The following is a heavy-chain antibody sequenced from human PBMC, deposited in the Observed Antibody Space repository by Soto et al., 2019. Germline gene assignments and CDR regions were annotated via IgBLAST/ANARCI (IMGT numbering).Heavy chain of an antibody. CDR1: GFTFTSSA. J-gene: IGHJ3*02. D-gene: IGHD2-15*01. Sequence: SVKVSCKASGFTFTSSAMQWVRQARGQRLEWIGWIVVGSGNTNYAQKFQERVTITRDMSTSTAYMELSSLRSEDTAVYYCAALPNPGYCSGGSCHDAFDIWGQGTMVTVSS. CDR2: IVVGSGNT. CDR3: AALPNPGYCSGGSCHDAFDI. V-gene: IGHV1-58*02.